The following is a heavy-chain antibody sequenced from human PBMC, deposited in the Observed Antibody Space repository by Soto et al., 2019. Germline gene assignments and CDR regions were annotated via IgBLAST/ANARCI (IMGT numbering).Heavy chain of an antibody. D-gene: IGHD3-9*01. V-gene: IGHV1-69*06. CDR3: AIDILTGYYKRPHVFDI. J-gene: IGHJ3*02. CDR1: GGTFSSYA. CDR2: IIPIFGTA. Sequence: SVKVSCKASGGTFSSYAISWVRQAPGQGLEWMGGIIPIFGTANYAQKFQGRVTITADKSTSTAYMELSSLRSEDTAVYYCAIDILTGYYKRPHVFDIWGQVPMVTFSS.